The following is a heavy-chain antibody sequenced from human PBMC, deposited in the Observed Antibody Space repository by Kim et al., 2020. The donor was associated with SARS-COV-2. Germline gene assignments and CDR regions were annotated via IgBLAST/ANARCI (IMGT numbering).Heavy chain of an antibody. CDR1: GGAFSYYG. CDR3: ARDGRSGTTNTIDAFDI. J-gene: IGHJ3*02. CDR2: IIPLFRTA. V-gene: IGHV1-69*05. D-gene: IGHD1-26*01. Sequence: SVKVSCKASGGAFSYYGISWLRQAPGQGLEWVGGIIPLFRTANYAQNFQGRVSITKDESTRTAFMELSSLTSEDTAEDYCARDGRSGTTNTIDAFDIWG.